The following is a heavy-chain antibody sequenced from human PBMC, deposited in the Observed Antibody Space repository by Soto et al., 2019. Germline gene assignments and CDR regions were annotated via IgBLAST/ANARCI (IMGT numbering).Heavy chain of an antibody. CDR1: GGSISSYY. J-gene: IGHJ4*02. Sequence: PSETLSLTCTVSGGSISSYYWSWIRQPPGKGLEWIGYIYYSGSTNYNPSLKSRVTISVDTSKNQFSLKLSSVTAADTAVYYCARPASPDILTGGFDYWGQGTLVTVSS. CDR2: IYYSGST. CDR3: ARPASPDILTGGFDY. D-gene: IGHD3-9*01. V-gene: IGHV4-59*08.